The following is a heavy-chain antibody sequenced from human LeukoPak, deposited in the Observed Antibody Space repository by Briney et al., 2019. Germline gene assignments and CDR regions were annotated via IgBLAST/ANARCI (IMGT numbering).Heavy chain of an antibody. Sequence: ASVKVSCKASGYTFSSCGISWVRQAPGQGLEWMGWISACNGNTDYAQNLRGRLIMTTDTSTSTAHMELRSLRSDDTAVYYCARDSVDGSGTYYNDSLDYWGQGTLVTVSS. J-gene: IGHJ4*02. CDR2: ISACNGNT. V-gene: IGHV1-18*01. CDR3: ARDSVDGSGTYYNDSLDY. D-gene: IGHD3-10*01. CDR1: GYTFSSCG.